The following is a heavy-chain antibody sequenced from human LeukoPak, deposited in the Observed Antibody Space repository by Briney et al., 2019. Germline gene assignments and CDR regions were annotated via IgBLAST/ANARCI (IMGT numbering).Heavy chain of an antibody. CDR3: ARAKDGYDYVWGSYLNYYMDV. D-gene: IGHD3-16*01. Sequence: ASVKVSCKASGYTFTSYGISWVRQAPGQGLEWMGWISAYNGNTNYAQKLQGRVTMTTDTSTSTAYMELRSLRSEDTAVYYCARAKDGYDYVWGSYLNYYMDVWGKGTTVTVSS. CDR2: ISAYNGNT. CDR1: GYTFTSYG. V-gene: IGHV1-18*01. J-gene: IGHJ6*03.